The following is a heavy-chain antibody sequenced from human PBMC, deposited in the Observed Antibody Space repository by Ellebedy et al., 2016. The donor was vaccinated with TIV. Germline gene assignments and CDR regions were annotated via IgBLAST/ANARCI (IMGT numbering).Heavy chain of an antibody. Sequence: GESLKISCVASGLTFTNAWMNWVRQAPGKGLEWVSAISGSGGSTYYADSVKGRFTISRDNSKNTLYLQMNSLRAEDTAVYYCAKDGYGSDHNWFDPWGQGTLVTVSS. CDR3: AKDGYGSDHNWFDP. J-gene: IGHJ5*02. CDR2: ISGSGGST. D-gene: IGHD3-10*01. CDR1: GLTFTNAW. V-gene: IGHV3-23*01.